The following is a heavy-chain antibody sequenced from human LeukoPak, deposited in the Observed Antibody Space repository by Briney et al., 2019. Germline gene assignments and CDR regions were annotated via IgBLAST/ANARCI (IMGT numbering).Heavy chain of an antibody. V-gene: IGHV1-69*01. Sequence: ASVKVSCKASGGTFSSYAISWVRQAPGQGLEWMGGITPIFGTANYAQKFQGRVTITADESTSTAYMELSSLRSEDTAVYYCARVLDRRLMWVSDDLYGMDVWGQGTTVTVSS. CDR2: ITPIFGTA. CDR1: GGTFSSYA. D-gene: IGHD3-3*01. J-gene: IGHJ6*02. CDR3: ARVLDRRLMWVSDDLYGMDV.